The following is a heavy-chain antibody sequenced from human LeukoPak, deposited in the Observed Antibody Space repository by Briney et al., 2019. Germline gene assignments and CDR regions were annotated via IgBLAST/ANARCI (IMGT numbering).Heavy chain of an antibody. CDR3: ARVDGSGWYSY. V-gene: IGHV1-69*05. CDR2: IIPIFGTA. D-gene: IGHD6-19*01. CDR1: GYTFTGYS. J-gene: IGHJ4*02. Sequence: SVKVSCKASGYTFTGYSIHWVRQAPGQGLEWMGGIIPIFGTANYAQKFQGRVTITTDESTSTAYMELSSLRSEDTAVYYCARVDGSGWYSYWGQGTLVTVSS.